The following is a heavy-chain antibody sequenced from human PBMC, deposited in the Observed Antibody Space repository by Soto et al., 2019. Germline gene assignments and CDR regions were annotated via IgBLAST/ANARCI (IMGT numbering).Heavy chain of an antibody. CDR3: ARGRGYGYGIDY. CDR2: IQDTGST. CDR1: SDSITGHY. V-gene: IGHV4-59*11. Sequence: LSLTCAVSSDSITGHYWSWIRQPPGKGLEFIGYIQDTGSTNCNPFFKSRVTISIDTSKNHFYLHLSSVTAADTAIYYCARGRGYGYGIDYWGQGTLVTVSS. D-gene: IGHD5-18*01. J-gene: IGHJ4*02.